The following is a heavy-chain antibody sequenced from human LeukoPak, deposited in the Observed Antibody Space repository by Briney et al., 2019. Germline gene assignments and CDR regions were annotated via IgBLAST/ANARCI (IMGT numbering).Heavy chain of an antibody. CDR2: ISWNSGSI. CDR1: GFTFDDYA. J-gene: IGHJ3*02. D-gene: IGHD3-16*01. CDR3: AKTRGGSLHDGFDI. V-gene: IGHV3-9*01. Sequence: PGRSLRLSCAASGFTFDDYAMHWVRQAPGKGLEWVSGISWNSGSIGYADSVKGRFTISRDNAKNSLYLQMNSLRAEDTALYYCAKTRGGSLHDGFDIWGQGTMVTVSS.